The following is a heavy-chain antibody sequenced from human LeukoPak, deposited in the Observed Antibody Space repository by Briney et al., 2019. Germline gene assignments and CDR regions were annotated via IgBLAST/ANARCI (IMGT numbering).Heavy chain of an antibody. V-gene: IGHV3-11*01. Sequence: GRSLRLSCAASGFTFRNYGMHWIRQAPGKGLEWISYISSSGDTINYADSVKGRFTISRDNAKKSLYLQMNSLRVDDTAVYYCARAAGWFAPWGQGTLVTVSS. J-gene: IGHJ5*02. CDR3: ARAAGWFAP. CDR2: ISSSGDTI. CDR1: GFTFRNYG.